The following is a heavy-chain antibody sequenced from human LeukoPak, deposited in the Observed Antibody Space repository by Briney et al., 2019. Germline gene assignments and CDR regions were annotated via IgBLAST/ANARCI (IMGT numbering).Heavy chain of an antibody. Sequence: GGSLRLSCAASGFTFSSYAMSWVRQAPGKGLEWVSAISGGGGSTYYADSVKGRFTISRDNSKNTLYLQMNSLRAEDTVVYYCAKATYSSSSSSDYWGQGTLVTVSS. CDR1: GFTFSSYA. CDR2: ISGGGGST. V-gene: IGHV3-23*01. J-gene: IGHJ4*02. D-gene: IGHD6-6*01. CDR3: AKATYSSSSSSDY.